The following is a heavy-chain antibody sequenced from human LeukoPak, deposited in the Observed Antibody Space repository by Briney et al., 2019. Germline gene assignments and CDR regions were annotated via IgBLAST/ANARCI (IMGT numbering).Heavy chain of an antibody. D-gene: IGHD2-15*01. CDR2: IYYSGST. CDR1: GGSISSYY. Sequence: ETSETLSLTCTVSGGSISSYYWSWIRQPPGKGLEWIGYIYYSGSTNYNPSLKSRVTISVDTSKNQFSLKLSSVTAADTAVYYCARETRSGGSLLRGNWCDPWGQGTLVTVSS. CDR3: ARETRSGGSLLRGNWCDP. J-gene: IGHJ5*02. V-gene: IGHV4-59*12.